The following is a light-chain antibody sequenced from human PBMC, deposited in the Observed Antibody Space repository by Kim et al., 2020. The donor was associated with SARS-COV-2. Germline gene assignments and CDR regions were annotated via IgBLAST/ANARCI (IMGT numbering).Light chain of an antibody. CDR1: QSVRSH. CDR3: QQYDDWPPKT. J-gene: IGKJ1*01. CDR2: GAS. V-gene: IGKV3-15*01. Sequence: PGEMASLSCTASQSVRSHLACYQQKPGQAPRLRMYGASTRAPGIPARFSGSGSETEFTLTIDGLQSEDFAVYYCQQYDDWPPKTFGQGTKVEIK.